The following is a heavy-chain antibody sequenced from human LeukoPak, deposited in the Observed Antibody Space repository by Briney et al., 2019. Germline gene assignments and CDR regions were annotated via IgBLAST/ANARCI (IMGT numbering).Heavy chain of an antibody. CDR3: ATPPRYYAVAPFDY. CDR2: IKSKSDGGAT. J-gene: IGHJ4*02. V-gene: IGHV3-15*01. D-gene: IGHD3-10*01. CDR1: GFTFSDAW. Sequence: GGSLRLSCVASGFTFSDAWMTWVRQVPGKGLEWVGHIKSKSDGGATDYAAPVKGRFTISRDDSKSTVFLQMNSLKTEDTAVYFCATPPRYYAVAPFDYWGQGTLVTVSS.